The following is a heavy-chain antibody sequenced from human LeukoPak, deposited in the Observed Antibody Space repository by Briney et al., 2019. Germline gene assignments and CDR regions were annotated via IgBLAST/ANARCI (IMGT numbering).Heavy chain of an antibody. D-gene: IGHD2-21*02. CDR1: GFTFSSYG. CDR2: IWYDGSNK. V-gene: IGHV3-33*01. CDR3: ARDRNIVVVTAPDY. Sequence: PGGSLRLSCAASGFTFSSYGMHWVRQAPGKGLEWVAVIWYDGSNKYYADSVKGRFTISRDNSKNTLYLQMNSLRAEDTAVYYCARDRNIVVVTAPDYWGQGTLVTVSS. J-gene: IGHJ4*02.